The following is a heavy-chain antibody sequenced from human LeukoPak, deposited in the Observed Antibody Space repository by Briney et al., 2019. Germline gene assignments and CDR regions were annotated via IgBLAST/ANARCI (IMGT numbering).Heavy chain of an antibody. CDR2: IYTSGST. D-gene: IGHD2-2*01. Sequence: SETLSLTCTVSGGSISSYYWSWIRQPAGKGLEWIGRIYTSGSTNYNPSLKSRVTMSVDTSKNQFSLKLSSVTAADTAVYYCARVCSSTSCYGGDAFDIWGQGTMVTVSS. CDR3: ARVCSSTSCYGGDAFDI. CDR1: GGSISSYY. V-gene: IGHV4-4*07. J-gene: IGHJ3*02.